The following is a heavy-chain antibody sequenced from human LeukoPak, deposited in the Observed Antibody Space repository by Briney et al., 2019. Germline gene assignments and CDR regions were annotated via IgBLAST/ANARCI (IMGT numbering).Heavy chain of an antibody. CDR3: ARQAEDTDYGDYVEAFDI. CDR2: IYPGDSDT. J-gene: IGHJ3*02. CDR1: GYSFTSYW. D-gene: IGHD4-17*01. V-gene: IGHV5-51*01. Sequence: GESLKISCKGSGYSFTSYWIGWVRQMPGKGLEWMGIIYPGDSDTRYSPSFQGQVTISADKSISTAYLQWSSLKASDTAMYYCARQAEDTDYGDYVEAFDIWGQGTMVTVSS.